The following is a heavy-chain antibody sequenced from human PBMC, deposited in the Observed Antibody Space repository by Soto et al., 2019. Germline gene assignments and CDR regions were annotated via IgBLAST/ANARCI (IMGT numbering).Heavy chain of an antibody. D-gene: IGHD3-10*01. J-gene: IGHJ5*02. Sequence: QVQLVQSGAEVKKPGSSVKVSCKASGGTFSSYAISWVRQAPGQGLEWMGGIIPIFGTANYAQKFQGRVTITADEATSTVYMDLSSLRSEDTAVYYSARGLVRGVIPYTLFDPWGQGTLGTVSS. CDR3: ARGLVRGVIPYTLFDP. CDR1: GGTFSSYA. V-gene: IGHV1-69*01. CDR2: IIPIFGTA.